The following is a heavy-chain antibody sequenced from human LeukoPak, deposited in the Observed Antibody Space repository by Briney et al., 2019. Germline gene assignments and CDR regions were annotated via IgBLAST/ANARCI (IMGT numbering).Heavy chain of an antibody. V-gene: IGHV4-59*02. CDR1: GGSVSNYY. CDR3: AELGITMIGGV. J-gene: IGHJ6*04. Sequence: SETLSLTCTVSGGSVSNYYWSWIRQSPGKGLEWIGYIYYTETSYNPSLKSRVTISADTSKNQFSLKLYSVTAADTAVYYCAELGITMIGGVWGKGTTVTISS. D-gene: IGHD3-10*02. CDR2: IYYTET.